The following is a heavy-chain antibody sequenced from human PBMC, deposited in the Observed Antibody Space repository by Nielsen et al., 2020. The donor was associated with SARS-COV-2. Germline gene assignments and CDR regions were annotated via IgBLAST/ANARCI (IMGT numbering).Heavy chain of an antibody. CDR3: AKSIMELWDFDY. Sequence: GGSLRLSCAASGFTVSSNYMSWVRQAPGKGLEWVSVIYSGGSTYYADPVKGRFTISRDNSKNTLYLQVNSLRADDTALYYCAKSIMELWDFDYWGQGTLVTVSS. D-gene: IGHD1-7*01. J-gene: IGHJ4*02. CDR2: IYSGGST. V-gene: IGHV3-66*01. CDR1: GFTVSSNY.